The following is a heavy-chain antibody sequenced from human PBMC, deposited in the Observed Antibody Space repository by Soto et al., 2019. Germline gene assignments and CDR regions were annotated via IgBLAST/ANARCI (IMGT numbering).Heavy chain of an antibody. CDR1: GGSFSGYY. CDR3: ARVGQPPSDY. J-gene: IGHJ4*02. V-gene: IGHV4-34*12. Sequence: ETLSLTCAVSGGSFSGYYWSWIRQPPGKGLEWIGEIIHTGSTNYNPSLKSRVTMSIDTSKKQISLKLSSVTAADTAVYYCARVGQPPSDYWGQGTLVTVS. CDR2: IIHTGST. D-gene: IGHD2-2*01.